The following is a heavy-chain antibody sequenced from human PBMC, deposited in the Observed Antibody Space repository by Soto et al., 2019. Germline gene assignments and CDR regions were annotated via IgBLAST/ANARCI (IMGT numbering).Heavy chain of an antibody. Sequence: QVQLQESGPGLVKPSETLSLICTVSGDSVSSGSYYWSWVRQPPGKGLEWIGFIHYSGNTNYNPSVKSRVTISLVTSKNQLSLKLSSVTAADTAVYYCARYSGTYYVYWGQGTLVTVSS. J-gene: IGHJ4*02. CDR3: ARYSGTYYVY. CDR1: GDSVSSGSYY. CDR2: IHYSGNT. V-gene: IGHV4-61*01. D-gene: IGHD1-26*01.